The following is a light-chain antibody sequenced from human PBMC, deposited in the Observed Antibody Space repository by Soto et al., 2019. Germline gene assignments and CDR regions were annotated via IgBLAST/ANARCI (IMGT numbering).Light chain of an antibody. CDR1: QTVLYSSTNKNY. V-gene: IGKV4-1*01. J-gene: IGKJ1*01. CDR3: QQFYTALWT. Sequence: DIVMTQSPDSLAVSLGERATINCKSSQTVLYSSTNKNYLAWYQHKPGQAPKLLIYLASTRESGVPDRFSGSGSESDFSLTITRLKGEDVAVYYCQQFYTALWTFGQGTKVEIQ. CDR2: LAS.